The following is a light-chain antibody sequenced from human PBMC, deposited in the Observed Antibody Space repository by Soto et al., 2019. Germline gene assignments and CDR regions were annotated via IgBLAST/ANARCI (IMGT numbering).Light chain of an antibody. Sequence: QSVLTQPASVSGSPGQSITISCTGTSSDVGGYNYVSWYQQHPGKAPKLMIYDVSNRPSGVSNRFSGSKSGNTASLTISGLQAEDVADYYCSSYTSSSTFYVFVTGTKVTVL. J-gene: IGLJ1*01. CDR2: DVS. CDR3: SSYTSSSTFYV. CDR1: SSDVGGYNY. V-gene: IGLV2-14*01.